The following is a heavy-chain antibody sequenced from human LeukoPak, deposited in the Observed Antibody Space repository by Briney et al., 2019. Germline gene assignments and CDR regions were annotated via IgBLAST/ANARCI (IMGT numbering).Heavy chain of an antibody. CDR3: ARVDSSWSFDC. D-gene: IGHD6-13*01. V-gene: IGHV3-48*01. CDR1: GFTFSSYS. Sequence: GGSLRLSCAASGFTFSSYSMNWVRQAPGKGLEWVSYISSSSSTIYYADSVKGRFTISRDNAKNSLYLQMNSLRAEDTAVYYCARVDSSWSFDCWGQGTLVTVSS. J-gene: IGHJ4*02. CDR2: ISSSSSTI.